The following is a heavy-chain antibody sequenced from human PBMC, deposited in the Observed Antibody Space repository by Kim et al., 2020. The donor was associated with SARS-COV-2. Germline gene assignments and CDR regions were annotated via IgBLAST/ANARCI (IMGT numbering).Heavy chain of an antibody. CDR3: ARGGSSTFNAFDI. J-gene: IGHJ3*02. CDR1: GFTFSNYW. Sequence: LSLTCAASGFTFSNYWMHWVRQAPGKGLVWVSRIDGGGSGTTYVDLVKGRFTISRDNAKNTLYLQMNSLKAEDTAVYYCARGGSSTFNAFDIWGQGTVVTVSS. D-gene: IGHD3-16*01. V-gene: IGHV3-74*01. CDR2: IDGGGSGT.